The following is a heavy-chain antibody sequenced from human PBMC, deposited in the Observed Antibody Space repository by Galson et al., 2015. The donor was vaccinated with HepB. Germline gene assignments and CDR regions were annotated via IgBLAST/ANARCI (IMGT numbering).Heavy chain of an antibody. D-gene: IGHD6-13*01. CDR1: GFTFSSYS. CDR2: ISSSSSTI. Sequence: SLRLSCAASGFTFSSYSMNWVRQAPGKGLEWVSYISSSSSTIYYADSVKGRFTISRDNAKSSLYLQMNSLRDEDTAVYYCAAGIAAAGTGGYWGQGTLVTVSS. J-gene: IGHJ4*02. CDR3: AAGIAAAGTGGY. V-gene: IGHV3-48*02.